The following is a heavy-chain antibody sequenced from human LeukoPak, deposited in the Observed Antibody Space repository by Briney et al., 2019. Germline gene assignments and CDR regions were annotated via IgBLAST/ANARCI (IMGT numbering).Heavy chain of an antibody. CDR1: GFTVSSNY. CDR3: AREEIHPRRRMDV. V-gene: IGHV3-21*01. CDR2: ISSSSSYI. J-gene: IGHJ6*02. Sequence: GGSLRLSCAASGFTVSSNYMSWVRQAPGKGLEWVSSISSSSSYIYYADSVKGRFTISRDNAKNSLYLQMNSLRAEDTAVYYCAREEIHPRRRMDVWGQGTTVTVSS. D-gene: IGHD5-24*01.